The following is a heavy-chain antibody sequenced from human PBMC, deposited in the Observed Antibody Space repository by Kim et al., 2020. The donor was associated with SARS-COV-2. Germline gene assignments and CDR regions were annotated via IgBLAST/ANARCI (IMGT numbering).Heavy chain of an antibody. CDR2: INPHSGGT. Sequence: ASVKVSCKASGYTFTDYYMHWVRQAPGQGLEWMGWINPHSGGTNSAQKFQGRVTMTRDTSISTAYMDLSRLRSDDTAVYYCARDLPPWDSTYYYYYGMDVWGQGTTVTVSS. CDR3: ARDLPPWDSTYYYYYGMDV. D-gene: IGHD2-2*01. V-gene: IGHV1-2*02. J-gene: IGHJ6*02. CDR1: GYTFTDYY.